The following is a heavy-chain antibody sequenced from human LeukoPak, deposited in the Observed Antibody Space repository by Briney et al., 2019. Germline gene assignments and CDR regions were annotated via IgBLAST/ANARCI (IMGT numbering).Heavy chain of an antibody. CDR2: INHSGST. CDR3: ARRVGYCSSTSCLDWYFDL. V-gene: IGHV4-34*01. Sequence: SETLSLTCAVYGGSFSGYYWSWIRQPPRKGLEWIGEINHSGSTNYNPSLKSRVTISVDTSKNQFSLKLSSVTAADTAVYYCARRVGYCSSTSCLDWYFDLWGRGTLVTVSS. CDR1: GGSFSGYY. J-gene: IGHJ2*01. D-gene: IGHD2-2*03.